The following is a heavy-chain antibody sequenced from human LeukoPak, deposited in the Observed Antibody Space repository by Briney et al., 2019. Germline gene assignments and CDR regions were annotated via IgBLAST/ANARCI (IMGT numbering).Heavy chain of an antibody. D-gene: IGHD1-14*01. CDR2: ISAYNGTT. J-gene: IGHJ4*02. Sequence: GASVKVSCKPSGYTFTSYGISWVRQAPGQGLEWMGWISAYNGTTNYAQKLQGRVTMTTDTYTSIAYMELRSLRSDDMAVYYCARDRMQTAGVYFDYWGQGTLVTVSS. CDR1: GYTFTSYG. V-gene: IGHV1-18*03. CDR3: ARDRMQTAGVYFDY.